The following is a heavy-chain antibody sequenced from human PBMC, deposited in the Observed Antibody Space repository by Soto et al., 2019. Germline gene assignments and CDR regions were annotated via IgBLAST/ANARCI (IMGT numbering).Heavy chain of an antibody. CDR3: ATNALYYNVLSDYYAPFEY. J-gene: IGHJ4*02. V-gene: IGHV3-30*03. D-gene: IGHD3-3*01. CDR2: ISYDANNK. Sequence: GGSLRLSCAASGFTFSSYGMHWVRQAPGKGLEWVAIISYDANNKYYADSVKGRFTISRDNSKNTLYLQMNSLRAEDTAVYYCATNALYYNVLSDYYAPFEYWGQGTLVTVSS. CDR1: GFTFSSYG.